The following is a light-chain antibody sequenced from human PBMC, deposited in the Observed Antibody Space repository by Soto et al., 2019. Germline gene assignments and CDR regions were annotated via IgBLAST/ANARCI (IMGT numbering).Light chain of an antibody. Sequence: EIVLTQSPGTLSLSPRERATLSCRASQSVSNAYLAWYQHKVGQSPRLLIYGASNRAPGIPDRFSGSGSGTAFTLTISRLEPEDFAVYYYQQYAASPRTFGQGTQVEVK. J-gene: IGKJ1*01. CDR2: GAS. CDR1: QSVSNAY. CDR3: QQYAASPRT. V-gene: IGKV3-20*01.